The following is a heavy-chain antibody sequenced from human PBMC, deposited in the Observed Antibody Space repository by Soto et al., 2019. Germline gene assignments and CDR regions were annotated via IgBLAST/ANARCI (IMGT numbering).Heavy chain of an antibody. V-gene: IGHV3-23*01. Sequence: DVHLLESGGGLVQPGGSLRLSCATSGFTFTDDAMYWVRQAPGKGLEWIAGIDISGDSTYYADSVKGRFIISRDNAKDTLFLHMNSVSADDTAAYYCAKGVSFGSVNDALDIWGQGTLVTVSS. D-gene: IGHD3-3*01. CDR3: AKGVSFGSVNDALDI. CDR2: IDISGDST. J-gene: IGHJ3*02. CDR1: GFTFTDDA.